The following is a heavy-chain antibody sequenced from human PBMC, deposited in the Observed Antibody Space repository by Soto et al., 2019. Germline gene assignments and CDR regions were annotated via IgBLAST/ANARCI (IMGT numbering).Heavy chain of an antibody. J-gene: IGHJ6*03. Sequence: QVQLVESGGGVVRPGRSLRLSCAASGFTFSSYGMHWVRQAPGKGLEWVAVIWYDGSNKYYADSVKGRFTISRDNSKNTLYLQMNSLRAEDTAVYYCARAPLHCSSTSCYADYYYMDVWGKGTTVTVSS. V-gene: IGHV3-33*01. D-gene: IGHD2-2*01. CDR1: GFTFSSYG. CDR2: IWYDGSNK. CDR3: ARAPLHCSSTSCYADYYYMDV.